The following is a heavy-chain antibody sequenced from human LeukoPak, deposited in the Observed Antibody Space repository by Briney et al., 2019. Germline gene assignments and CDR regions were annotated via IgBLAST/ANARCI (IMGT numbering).Heavy chain of an antibody. CDR3: ARHNKAFDI. J-gene: IGHJ3*02. V-gene: IGHV4-39*01. CDR2: IYYSGRT. D-gene: IGHD2/OR15-2a*01. CDR1: GGSISSSIYY. Sequence: PSETLSLTCSVSGGSISSSIYYWGWIRQPPGKGLEWIGSIYYSGRTYYNPSLKSRVTISVDTSKSQFSLELSSVTAADTAVYYCARHNKAFDIWGQGTLVTVSS.